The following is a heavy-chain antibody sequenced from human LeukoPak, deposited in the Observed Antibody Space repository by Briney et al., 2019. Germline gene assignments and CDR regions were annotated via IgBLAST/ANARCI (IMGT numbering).Heavy chain of an antibody. D-gene: IGHD5-24*01. V-gene: IGHV4-59*12. CDR1: GGSISSYY. CDR3: ARERRDGYRRFDY. J-gene: IGHJ4*02. CDR2: IYYSGST. Sequence: RSSETLSLTCTVSGGSISSYYWSWIRQPPGKGLEWIGYIYYSGSTNYNPSLKSRVTISVDTSKNQFSLKLSSVTAADTAVYFCARERRDGYRRFDYWGQGTLVTVSS.